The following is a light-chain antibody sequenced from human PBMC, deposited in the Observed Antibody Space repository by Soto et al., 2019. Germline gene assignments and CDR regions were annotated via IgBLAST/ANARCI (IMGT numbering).Light chain of an antibody. V-gene: IGKV1-5*03. Sequence: DIQMTQSPSTLSASVGDRVTITCRASESISSWLAWYQQKPGKAPSLLIYKASNLEVEVPSRFSGSGSGTEFTLAISNLHPDDIATYYCQQYLTHPLTFGGGTKIEIK. J-gene: IGKJ4*01. CDR2: KAS. CDR1: ESISSW. CDR3: QQYLTHPLT.